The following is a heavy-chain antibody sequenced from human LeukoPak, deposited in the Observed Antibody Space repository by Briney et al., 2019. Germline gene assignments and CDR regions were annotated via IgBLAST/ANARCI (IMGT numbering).Heavy chain of an antibody. V-gene: IGHV4-38-2*02. Sequence: SETLSLTCTVSGYSINNGYYWGWIRQPPGKGLEWIGSIYHSGSTYYKLSLKSRVTISVDTSKNQFSLKLSSVTAADTAVYYCARAFYSNSWYHKEDCFDYWGQGTPVTVSS. CDR3: ARAFYSNSWYHKEDCFDY. J-gene: IGHJ4*02. CDR2: IYHSGST. D-gene: IGHD6-13*01. CDR1: GYSINNGYY.